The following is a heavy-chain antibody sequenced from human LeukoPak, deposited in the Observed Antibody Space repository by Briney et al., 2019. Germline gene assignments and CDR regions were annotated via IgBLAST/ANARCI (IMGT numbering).Heavy chain of an antibody. D-gene: IGHD4-17*01. CDR1: GYSISSGYY. V-gene: IGHV4-38-2*01. CDR2: IYHSGST. CDR3: ARARAGDYGFYYYYMEV. Sequence: SETLSLTCAVSGYSISSGYYWGWIRQPPGKGLEWIGSIYHSGSTYYNPSLKSRVTISVDTSKIQFSLKLRSVTAADTAVYYCARARAGDYGFYYYYMEVWGKGTTVTVSS. J-gene: IGHJ6*03.